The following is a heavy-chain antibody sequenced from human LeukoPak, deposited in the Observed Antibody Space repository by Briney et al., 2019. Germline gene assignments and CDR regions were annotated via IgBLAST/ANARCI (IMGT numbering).Heavy chain of an antibody. CDR2: IYYSGST. D-gene: IGHD6-13*01. Sequence: PSQTLSLTCAVSGGSISSGGYTWSWIRQPPGKGLEWIGYIYYSGSTNYNPSLKSRVTISVDTSKNQFSLKLSSVTAADTAVYYCARIFIAAAGHDAFDIWGQGTMVTVSS. J-gene: IGHJ3*02. CDR3: ARIFIAAAGHDAFDI. V-gene: IGHV4-30-4*07. CDR1: GGSISSGGYT.